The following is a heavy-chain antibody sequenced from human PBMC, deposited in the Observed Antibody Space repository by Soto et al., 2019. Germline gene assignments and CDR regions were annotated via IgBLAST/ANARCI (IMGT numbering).Heavy chain of an antibody. V-gene: IGHV3-23*01. CDR2: ISHSGTST. J-gene: IGHJ5*02. D-gene: IGHD3-10*01. CDR3: AKGSWVHHGSEGGNWLDP. CDR1: GVTFSNFA. Sequence: EVQLLESGGGLVQPGGSLRLSCAVSGVTFSNFAMNWVRQAPGKGLEWVSGISHSGTSTYYADSVKGRFTISRDNSKNTLYLQMNSLRAEDTAVYYCAKGSWVHHGSEGGNWLDPWGQGTLVTVSS.